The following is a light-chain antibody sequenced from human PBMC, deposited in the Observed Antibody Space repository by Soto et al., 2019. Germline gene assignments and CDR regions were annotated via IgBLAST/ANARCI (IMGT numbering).Light chain of an antibody. CDR2: GAS. CDR1: QSVSSN. J-gene: IGKJ5*01. CDR3: RQYNNWPPIT. Sequence: EIVLTQSPATLSVSPGERATLSCRASQSVSSNLAWYQQKPGQAPRLLIYGASTRATGIPARFSGSGSGTEFTLTISSLQPADFAVYYCRQYNNWPPITFAQGTRLEI. V-gene: IGKV3-15*01.